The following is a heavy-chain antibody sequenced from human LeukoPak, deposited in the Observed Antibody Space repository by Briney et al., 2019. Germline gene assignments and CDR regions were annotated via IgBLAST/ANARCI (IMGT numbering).Heavy chain of an antibody. D-gene: IGHD3-10*01. CDR3: ASELAGIFDY. Sequence: SEALSLTRTVSVGSLISGSYYWSWIRHPAGEGRGWIGRNYTSGSTNYNPSLKSRVTISVDTSKNQFSLKLSSVTAAATAVYYCASELAGIFDYWGQGTLVTVSS. J-gene: IGHJ4*02. V-gene: IGHV4-61*02. CDR1: VGSLISGSYY. CDR2: NYTSGST.